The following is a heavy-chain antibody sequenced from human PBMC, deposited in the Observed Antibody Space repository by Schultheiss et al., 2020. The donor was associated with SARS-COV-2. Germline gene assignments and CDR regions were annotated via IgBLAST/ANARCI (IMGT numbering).Heavy chain of an antibody. V-gene: IGHV3-20*04. CDR2: INWNGGST. CDR1: GFTFDDHG. J-gene: IGHJ3*02. D-gene: IGHD2-15*01. CDR3: ARSGGGLIVGAFDI. Sequence: GESLKISCAASGFTFDDHGMSWVRQAPGKGLEWVSGINWNGGSTGYADSVKGRFTISRDNAKNCLYLQMNSLRVEDTALYFCARSGGGLIVGAFDIWGQGTMVTVSS.